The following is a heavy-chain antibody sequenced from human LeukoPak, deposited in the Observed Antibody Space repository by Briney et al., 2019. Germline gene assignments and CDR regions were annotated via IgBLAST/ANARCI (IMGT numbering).Heavy chain of an antibody. CDR1: GFTFSSYA. CDR3: ARDSPPYYDILTGYLIGMDV. J-gene: IGHJ6*02. CDR2: ISSNGGST. Sequence: GGSLRLSCAASGFTFSSYAMHWVRQAPGKGLEYVSAISSNGGSTYYANSVKGRFTISRDNSKNTLYLQMGSLRAEDMAVYYCARDSPPYYDILTGYLIGMDVWGQGTTVTVSS. D-gene: IGHD3-9*01. V-gene: IGHV3-64*01.